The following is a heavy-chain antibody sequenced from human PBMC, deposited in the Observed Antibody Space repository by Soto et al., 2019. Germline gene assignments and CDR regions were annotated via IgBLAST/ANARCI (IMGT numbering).Heavy chain of an antibody. V-gene: IGHV3-23*01. CDR1: GFTFSSYA. Sequence: GGSLRLSCAASGFTFSSYAMSWVRQAPGKGLEWVSAISGSGGSTYYADSVKGRFTISRDNSKNTLYLQMNSLRAEDTAVYYCAKKYYYDSSGYYHTFDYWGQGTLVTVYS. CDR2: ISGSGGST. CDR3: AKKYYYDSSGYYHTFDY. J-gene: IGHJ4*02. D-gene: IGHD3-22*01.